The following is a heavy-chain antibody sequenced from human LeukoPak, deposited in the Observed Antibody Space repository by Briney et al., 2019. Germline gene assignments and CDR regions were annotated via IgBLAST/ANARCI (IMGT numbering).Heavy chain of an antibody. CDR3: ARNLRYCSSTSCYLYYYGMDV. D-gene: IGHD2-2*01. Sequence: PSETLSLTCAVYGGSFSSYYWSWIRQPPGKGLEWIGEINHSGSTNYNPSLKSRVTISVDTSKNQFSLKLSSVTAADTAVYYCARNLRYCSSTSCYLYYYGMDVWGKGTTVTVSS. J-gene: IGHJ6*04. CDR1: GGSFSSYY. V-gene: IGHV4-34*01. CDR2: INHSGST.